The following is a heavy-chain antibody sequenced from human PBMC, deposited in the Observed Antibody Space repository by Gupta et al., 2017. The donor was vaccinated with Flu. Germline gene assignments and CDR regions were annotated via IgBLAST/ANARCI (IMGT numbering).Heavy chain of an antibody. J-gene: IGHJ4*02. CDR2: INTRDSVP. V-gene: IGHV1-2*02. Sequence: QGQLLKSGAQVKKPGASVRVSRETSGYTFTNYYLHWVRQAPGQGLEWMGWINTRDSVPKYEQKFQGRVTITKDTSINTAYMELDSLTSDDTAVYYCAREEIVLPALDADYWGQGTLVTVSS. CDR1: GYTFTNYY. CDR3: AREEIVLPALDADY. D-gene: IGHD2-8*01.